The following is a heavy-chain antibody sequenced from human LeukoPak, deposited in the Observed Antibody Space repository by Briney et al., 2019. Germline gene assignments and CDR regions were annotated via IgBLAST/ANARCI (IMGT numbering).Heavy chain of an antibody. CDR1: GGSISTYY. CDR3: AREWSS. CDR2: IYYSGST. V-gene: IGHV4-59*13. D-gene: IGHD2-15*01. J-gene: IGHJ5*02. Sequence: SETLSLTCTVPGGSISTYYWSWIRQPPGKGLEWIGYIYYSGSTNYNPSLKSRVTISVDTSRNQFSLKLSSVTAADTAVYYRAREWSSWGQGTLVTVSS.